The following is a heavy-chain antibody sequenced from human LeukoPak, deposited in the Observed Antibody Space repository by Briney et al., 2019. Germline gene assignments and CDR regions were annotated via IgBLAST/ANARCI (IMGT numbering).Heavy chain of an antibody. CDR1: GFTFSSYW. Sequence: GGSLRLSCAASGFTFSSYWMSWDRQAPGKGLEWVANIKQDGSEKYYVDSVKGRFTTSRDNAKNSLYLQMNSLRAEDTAVYYCARVVYYDFWSGYPYYYYGMDVWGQGTTVTVSS. CDR3: ARVVYYDFWSGYPYYYYGMDV. V-gene: IGHV3-7*01. CDR2: IKQDGSEK. D-gene: IGHD3-3*01. J-gene: IGHJ6*02.